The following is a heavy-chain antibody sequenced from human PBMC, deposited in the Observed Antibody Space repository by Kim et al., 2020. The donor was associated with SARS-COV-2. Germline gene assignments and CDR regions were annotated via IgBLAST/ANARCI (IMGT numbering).Heavy chain of an antibody. CDR2: VKSKHFGERI. V-gene: IGHV3-15*01. D-gene: IGHD4-4*01. CDR3: TTTVHEDFSRY. CDR1: GFTFSNDW. J-gene: IGHJ4*02. Sequence: GGSLRLSCRASGFTFSNDWMSWVRQAPGKGLEWVGRVKSKHFGERIDYAAPVKGRFTIARDDSKSTLFLQMNNLQTEDTAVYYCTTTVHEDFSRYWGQGTLVTVSS.